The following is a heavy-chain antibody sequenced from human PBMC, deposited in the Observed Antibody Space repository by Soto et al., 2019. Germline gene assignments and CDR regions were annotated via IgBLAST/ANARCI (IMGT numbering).Heavy chain of an antibody. D-gene: IGHD3-22*01. CDR1: GFTFSSYA. V-gene: IGHV3-23*01. CDR2: ISGSGGST. J-gene: IGHJ4*02. CDR3: AKDKGYDSSGYYFDY. Sequence: GGSLSLSCAASGFTFSSYAMSWVRPAPGKGLEWVSAISGSGGSTYYADSVKGRITISRDISKNTLYLQMNSLRAEDTAVYYCAKDKGYDSSGYYFDYWGQGTLVTVSS.